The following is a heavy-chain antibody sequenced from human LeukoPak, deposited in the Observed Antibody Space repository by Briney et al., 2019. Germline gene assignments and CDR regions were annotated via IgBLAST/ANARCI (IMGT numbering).Heavy chain of an antibody. CDR2: INSDGSST. CDR3: ASLDY. Sequence: GGSLRLSCGASGFXFDDYAMHWVRQAPGKGLVWVSSINSDGSSTSYADSVKGRFTISRDNAKNTLYLQMNTLRADDTAAYYCASLDYWGQGTPVTVSS. J-gene: IGHJ4*02. CDR1: GFXFDDYA. V-gene: IGHV3-74*01.